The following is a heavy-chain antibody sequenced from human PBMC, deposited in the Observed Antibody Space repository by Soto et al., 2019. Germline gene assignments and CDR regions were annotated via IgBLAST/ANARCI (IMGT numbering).Heavy chain of an antibody. CDR1: GFTFSSYA. J-gene: IGHJ6*02. Sequence: GGSLRLSCAASGFTFSSYAMSWVRQAPGKGLEWVSAISGSGGSTYYADSVKGRFTISRDNSKNTLYLQMNSLRAEDTAVYYCAKDLSRLYYYYGMDVWGQGTTVTVSS. V-gene: IGHV3-23*01. CDR3: AKDLSRLYYYYGMDV. CDR2: ISGSGGST.